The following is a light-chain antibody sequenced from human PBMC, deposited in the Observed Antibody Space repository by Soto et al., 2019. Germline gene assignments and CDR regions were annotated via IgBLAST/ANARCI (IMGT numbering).Light chain of an antibody. CDR1: QSIDNW. J-gene: IGKJ2*01. CDR3: QQYNSYAYT. Sequence: DIQMTQSPSTLSASVGDRVTITCRASQSIDNWLAWYQQKPGKAPKLLIYHASSLESGVPSRFRGSAAGTHFTLTICSLQPDDFATYYCQQYNSYAYTFGHGTKLEIK. V-gene: IGKV1-5*01. CDR2: HAS.